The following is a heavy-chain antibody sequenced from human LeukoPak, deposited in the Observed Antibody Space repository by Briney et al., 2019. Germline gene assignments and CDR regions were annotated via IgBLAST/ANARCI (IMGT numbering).Heavy chain of an antibody. Sequence: PSQTLSLTCTVSGGSISSGDYYWSWIRQPPGKGLEWIGYIYYSGSTYYNPSLKSRVTTSVDTSKNQFSLKLSSVTAADTAVYYCARYSSGYYYHSTSFDYWGQGTLVTVSS. J-gene: IGHJ4*02. CDR2: IYYSGST. CDR1: GGSISSGDYY. V-gene: IGHV4-30-4*01. D-gene: IGHD3-22*01. CDR3: ARYSSGYYYHSTSFDY.